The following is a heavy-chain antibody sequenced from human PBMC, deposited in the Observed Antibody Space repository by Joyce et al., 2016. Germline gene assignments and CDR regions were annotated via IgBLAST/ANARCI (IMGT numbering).Heavy chain of an antibody. CDR3: ARRVAARSDWFDP. V-gene: IGHV1-46*02. D-gene: IGHD6-6*01. CDR2: INTSGGTT. J-gene: IGHJ5*02. Sequence: QVQLVQSGAEVKKPGASVKVSCKASGYTFNSFYIQWVRQAPGHGLEWVGMINTSGGTTTYAQKFQGRVTMTRDTSTSTVYMELSSLRSDDTAVYYCARRVAARSDWFDPWGQGTLVTGSS. CDR1: GYTFNSFY.